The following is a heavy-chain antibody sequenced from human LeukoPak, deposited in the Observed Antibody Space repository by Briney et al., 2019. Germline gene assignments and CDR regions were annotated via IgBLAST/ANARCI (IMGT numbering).Heavy chain of an antibody. V-gene: IGHV3-21*01. CDR3: AREVEYSSPTVYYGMDV. J-gene: IGHJ6*02. CDR1: GFTFSSYS. D-gene: IGHD6-6*01. CDR2: ISSSSSYI. Sequence: PGGPLRLSCAASGFTFSSYSMNWVRQAPGKGLEWVSSISSSSSYIYYADSVKGRFTISRDNAKNSLYLQMNSLRAEDTAVYYCAREVEYSSPTVYYGMDVWGQGTTVTVSS.